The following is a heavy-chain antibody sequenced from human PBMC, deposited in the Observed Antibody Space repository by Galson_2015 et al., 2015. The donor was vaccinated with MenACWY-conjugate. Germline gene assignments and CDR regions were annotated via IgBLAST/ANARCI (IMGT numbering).Heavy chain of an antibody. V-gene: IGHV4-4*02. J-gene: IGHJ3*02. CDR1: GDSISSSNW. CDR2: IYHSGHT. D-gene: IGHD2-15*01. CDR3: ARRRPRDIGGGFDI. Sequence: ETLSLTCVVSGDSISSSNWWSWVRQSPGKGLAWIGEIYHSGHTTYHNPSLKSRITTSVDTSKSQFSLNLASVTAADTAVYYCARRRPRDIGGGFDIWGQGTLVTVSS.